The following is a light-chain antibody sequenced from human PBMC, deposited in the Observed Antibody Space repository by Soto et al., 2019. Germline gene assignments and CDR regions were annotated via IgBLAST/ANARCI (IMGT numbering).Light chain of an antibody. Sequence: EIVLTQSPATLSLSPGERATLSCRASQSVSSYLAWYQQKPGQAPRLLIYGASNRATGIPDRFSGSGSGTDFTLTISRLEPEDFAVYYCQQYDSSPKTFGQGTKVDIK. CDR3: QQYDSSPKT. CDR1: QSVSSY. V-gene: IGKV3-20*01. J-gene: IGKJ1*01. CDR2: GAS.